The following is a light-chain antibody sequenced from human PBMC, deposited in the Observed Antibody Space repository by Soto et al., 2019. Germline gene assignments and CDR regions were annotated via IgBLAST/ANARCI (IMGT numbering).Light chain of an antibody. CDR2: EVV. J-gene: IGLJ2*01. CDR1: TRDVGGYNY. V-gene: IGLV2-8*01. Sequence: QSALTQPPSASGSPGQSVSISCTGTTRDVGGYNYVSWYQQHPGQAPKLIIYEVVKRPSGVPDRFSGSKSGTSASLAISGLQSGDEADYYCATWDDSLSGAIFGGGTKLTVL. CDR3: ATWDDSLSGAI.